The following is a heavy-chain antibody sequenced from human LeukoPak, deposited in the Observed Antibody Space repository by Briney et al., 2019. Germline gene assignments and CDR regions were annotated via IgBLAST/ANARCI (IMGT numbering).Heavy chain of an antibody. J-gene: IGHJ5*01. Sequence: SETLSLTCTVSGYSISSGYYWGWIRQPPGKGLEGIGSIYHSGSTYYNPSLKSRVTISVDTSKNQFSLKLSSVTAADTAVYYCARTYYYDSSGLAWFDSWGQGTLVTVSS. D-gene: IGHD3-22*01. CDR1: GYSISSGYY. CDR3: ARTYYYDSSGLAWFDS. V-gene: IGHV4-38-2*02. CDR2: IYHSGST.